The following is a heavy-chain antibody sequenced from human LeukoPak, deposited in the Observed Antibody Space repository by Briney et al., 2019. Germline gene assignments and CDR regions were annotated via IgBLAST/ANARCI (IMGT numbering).Heavy chain of an antibody. J-gene: IGHJ4*02. CDR1: AYAFTGYY. CDR3: ARGDYGDH. CDR2: INPNSGDT. V-gene: IGHV1-2*06. Sequence: GASVKVSCKASAYAFTGYYIHWIRQAPGQGLEWMGRINPNSGDTNSAQKFQGRVSMTRDTSISTAYMELRSLRSDDTAVYYCARGDYGDHWGQGTLVTVSS.